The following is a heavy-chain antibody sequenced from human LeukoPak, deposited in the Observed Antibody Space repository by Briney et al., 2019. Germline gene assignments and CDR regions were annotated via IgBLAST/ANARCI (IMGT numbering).Heavy chain of an antibody. J-gene: IGHJ4*02. CDR3: AKDYFLIDY. Sequence: GGSLRLSCAASGFTFSSYSMNWVRQAPGKGLEWVSCISSGSSYIHYADSVKGRFTISRDNAKKSMYLQMNSLRAEDTAVYYCAKDYFLIDYWGQGTLVTVSS. CDR2: ISSGSSYI. CDR1: GFTFSSYS. V-gene: IGHV3-21*04. D-gene: IGHD2/OR15-2a*01.